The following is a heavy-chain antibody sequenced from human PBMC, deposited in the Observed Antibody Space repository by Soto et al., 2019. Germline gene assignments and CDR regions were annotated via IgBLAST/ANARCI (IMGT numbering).Heavy chain of an antibody. CDR3: AKLPSTMTQGFDV. V-gene: IGHV3-30*18. J-gene: IGHJ3*01. D-gene: IGHD2-21*02. Sequence: PGGSLRLSCAASGLPFSNYGMHWVRQAPGKGLEWVADISHDGGKKYYVDSVKGRFTISRDNSNNTLYLQMDSLRIGETALYYCAKLPSTMTQGFDVWGQGTMVTVSS. CDR1: GLPFSNYG. CDR2: ISHDGGKK.